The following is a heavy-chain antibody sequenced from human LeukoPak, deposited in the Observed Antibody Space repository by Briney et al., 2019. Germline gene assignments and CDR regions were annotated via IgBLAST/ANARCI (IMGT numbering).Heavy chain of an antibody. V-gene: IGHV4-38-2*02. CDR3: AKAVGAFDWLPLFDF. D-gene: IGHD3-9*01. CDR1: GYSIRSGFY. J-gene: IGHJ4*02. Sequence: SETLSLTCTVSGYSIRSGFYWGWIRQPPGKGLEWIGNIYHSGITYYTPSLKSRVTISVDTSKNQFYLNLSSVTAADTAVYYCAKAVGAFDWLPLFDFWGQGALVTVSS. CDR2: IYHSGIT.